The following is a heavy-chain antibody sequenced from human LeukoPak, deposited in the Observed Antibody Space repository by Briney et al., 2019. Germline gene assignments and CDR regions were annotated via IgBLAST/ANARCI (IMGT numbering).Heavy chain of an antibody. J-gene: IGHJ3*02. V-gene: IGHV3-11*04. Sequence: GGSLRLSCAASGFTFSDYYTSWIRHAPRKGLEWVSYISSSGSNIYYADSVKGRFTISRDNAKNSLYLQMNSLRAEDTAVYYCARGTSLRIAVAGTVDAFDIWGQGTMVTVSS. D-gene: IGHD6-19*01. CDR1: GFTFSDYY. CDR2: ISSSGSNI. CDR3: ARGTSLRIAVAGTVDAFDI.